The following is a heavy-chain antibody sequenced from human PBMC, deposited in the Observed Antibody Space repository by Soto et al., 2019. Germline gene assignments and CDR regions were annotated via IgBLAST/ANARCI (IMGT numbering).Heavy chain of an antibody. D-gene: IGHD3-22*01. CDR3: ARPKDYDDCLDL. J-gene: IGHJ4*02. CDR2: INTGNGNT. Sequence: ASVKVSCKASGYTFPSYAMHWVRQAPGQRLEWMGSINTGNGNTRFLQKFQGRVTFTRDTSANTAYMELSSLISEDTAVYYCARPKDYDDCLDLWGQGTLVTVSS. V-gene: IGHV1-3*04. CDR1: GYTFPSYA.